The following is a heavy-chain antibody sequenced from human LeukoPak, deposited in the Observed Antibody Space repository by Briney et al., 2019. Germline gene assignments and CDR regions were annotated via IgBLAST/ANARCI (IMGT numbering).Heavy chain of an antibody. Sequence: GESLKTSCKGSGYSFTSYWIGWVRQMPGKGLEWMGIIYPGDSDTRYSPSFQGQVTISADKSISTAYLQWSSLKASDTAMYYCASVRWLQFNYFDYWGQGTLVTVSS. J-gene: IGHJ4*02. D-gene: IGHD5-24*01. CDR3: ASVRWLQFNYFDY. CDR1: GYSFTSYW. CDR2: IYPGDSDT. V-gene: IGHV5-51*01.